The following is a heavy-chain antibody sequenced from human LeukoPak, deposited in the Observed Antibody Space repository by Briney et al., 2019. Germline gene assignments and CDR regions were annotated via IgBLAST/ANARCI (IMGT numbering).Heavy chain of an antibody. CDR3: ARGVGDSSGYYYSGFDY. J-gene: IGHJ4*02. CDR1: GDSINNYY. D-gene: IGHD3-22*01. Sequence: SETLSPTCTVSGDSINNYYWSWIRQPPGKGLEWIGYIYYSGSTKYNPSLKSRVTISVDTSKNQFSLKLSSVTAADTAVYYCARGVGDSSGYYYSGFDYWGQGTLVTVSS. V-gene: IGHV4-59*01. CDR2: IYYSGST.